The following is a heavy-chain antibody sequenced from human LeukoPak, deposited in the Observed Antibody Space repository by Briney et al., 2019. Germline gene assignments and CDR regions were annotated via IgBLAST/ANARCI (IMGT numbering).Heavy chain of an antibody. V-gene: IGHV3-23*01. D-gene: IGHD3-22*01. CDR2: ISGSGGST. Sequence: GGSLRLSCAASGFTFSSYAMSWVRQAPGKGLEWVSAISGSGGSTYYADSVKGRFTISRDNSKNTLYLQMNSLRAEDTAVYHCAKTYNYYDSSGYPDYWGQGALVTVSS. CDR3: AKTYNYYDSSGYPDY. J-gene: IGHJ4*02. CDR1: GFTFSSYA.